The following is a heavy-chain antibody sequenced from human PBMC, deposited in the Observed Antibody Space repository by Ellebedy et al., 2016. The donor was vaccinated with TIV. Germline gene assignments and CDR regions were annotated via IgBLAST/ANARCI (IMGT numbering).Heavy chain of an antibody. Sequence: AASVKVSCKASGDTISRYPISWVRPAPGQGLEWMGRLIPILGVANHAQKFQGRVTITADKSTTTAYMELSSLRSEDTAVYYCAAGNDGGWFDPWGQGTLVTVSS. J-gene: IGHJ5*02. CDR1: GDTISRYP. V-gene: IGHV1-69*02. D-gene: IGHD1-1*01. CDR3: AAGNDGGWFDP. CDR2: LIPILGVA.